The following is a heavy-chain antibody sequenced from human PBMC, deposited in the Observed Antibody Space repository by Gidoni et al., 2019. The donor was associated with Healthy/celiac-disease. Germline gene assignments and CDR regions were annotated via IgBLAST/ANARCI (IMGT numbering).Heavy chain of an antibody. D-gene: IGHD1-26*01. CDR2: IYSGGST. CDR3: AREVATPGSSGGAFDI. J-gene: IGHJ3*02. CDR1: GFTASSNY. V-gene: IGHV3-66*01. Sequence: EVQLVESGGGLVQPGGSLRLPCAASGFTASSNYMSWVRQAPGKGLEWVSVIYSGGSTYYADSVKGRFTISRDNSKNTLYLQMNSLRAEDTAVYYCAREVATPGSSGGAFDIWGQGTMVTVSS.